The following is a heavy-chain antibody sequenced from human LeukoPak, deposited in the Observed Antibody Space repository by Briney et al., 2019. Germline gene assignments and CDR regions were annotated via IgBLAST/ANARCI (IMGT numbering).Heavy chain of an antibody. CDR2: IYYSGST. J-gene: IGHJ4*02. CDR3: ARGQQRITMVRGGELDY. CDR1: GGSISVSCYF. Sequence: SETLSLTCTVSGGSISVSCYFSVWIRQPPGKGLEWIGSIYYSGSTYDNPSLKSRVTLSVDTSNNQFSLKLSSVTATDTAVYYCARGQQRITMVRGGELDYWGQGTLVTVSS. V-gene: IGHV4-39*01. D-gene: IGHD3-10*01.